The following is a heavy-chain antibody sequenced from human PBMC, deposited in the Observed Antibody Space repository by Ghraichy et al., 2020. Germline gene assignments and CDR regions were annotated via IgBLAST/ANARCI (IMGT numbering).Heavy chain of an antibody. CDR2: IYTSGST. J-gene: IGHJ6*02. CDR3: ARDGPVYYGSGSYYNVYYYGRDV. V-gene: IGHV4-4*07. Sequence: ESLNISCTVSGGSISSYYWSWIRQPAGKGLEWIGRIYTSGSTNYNPSLKSRVTMSVDTSKNQFSLKLSSVTAADTAVYYCARDGPVYYGSGSYYNVYYYGRDVWGQGTTVTVSS. CDR1: GGSISSYY. D-gene: IGHD3-10*01.